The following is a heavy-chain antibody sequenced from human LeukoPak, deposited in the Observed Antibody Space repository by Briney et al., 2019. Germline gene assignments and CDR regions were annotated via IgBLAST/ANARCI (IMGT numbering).Heavy chain of an antibody. CDR3: ARGGNSNYYYYYGMDV. Sequence: PGGSLRLSCAASGFTFSSYSMNWVRQAPGKGLEWVSSISSSSSYIYYADSVKGRFTISRDNAKNSLYLQMSSLRAEDTAVYYCARGGNSNYYYYYGMDVWGKGTTVTVSS. CDR1: GFTFSSYS. J-gene: IGHJ6*04. CDR2: ISSSSSYI. D-gene: IGHD4-23*01. V-gene: IGHV3-21*01.